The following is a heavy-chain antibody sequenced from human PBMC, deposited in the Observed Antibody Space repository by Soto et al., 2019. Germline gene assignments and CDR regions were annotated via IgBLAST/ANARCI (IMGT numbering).Heavy chain of an antibody. J-gene: IGHJ4*02. CDR2: IIPIFGTA. CDR1: GGTFSSYA. CDR3: ATPYSSGWCLGY. D-gene: IGHD6-19*01. Sequence: SVKVSCKASGGTFSSYAISWVRQAPGQGLEWMGGIIPIFGTANYAQKLQGRVTITADESTSTAYMELSSLRSEDTAVYYCATPYSSGWCLGYWGQGTLVTVSS. V-gene: IGHV1-69*13.